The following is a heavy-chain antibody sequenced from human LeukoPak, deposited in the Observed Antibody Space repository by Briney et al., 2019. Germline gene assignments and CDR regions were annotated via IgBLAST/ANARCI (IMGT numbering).Heavy chain of an antibody. CDR2: INPNGGST. CDR1: GYTFTSYY. Sequence: GASVKVSCKASGYTFTSYYMHWVRQAPGQGLEWMGIINPNGGSTSYAQKFQGRVTMTRDTSTSTVYMELSSLRSGDTAVYYCARDKGRTSPHWGMDVWGKGTTVTVSS. V-gene: IGHV1-46*01. D-gene: IGHD2-2*01. J-gene: IGHJ6*01. CDR3: ARDKGRTSPHWGMDV.